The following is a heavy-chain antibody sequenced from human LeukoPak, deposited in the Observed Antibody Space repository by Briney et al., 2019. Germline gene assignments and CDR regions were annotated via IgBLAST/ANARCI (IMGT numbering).Heavy chain of an antibody. J-gene: IGHJ4*02. CDR1: GFTFSSYA. CDR2: ISGSGGST. V-gene: IGHV3-23*01. D-gene: IGHD3-10*01. CDR3: AKMGAKYYYGSGSYYNFDY. Sequence: PGGSLRLSCAASGFTFSSYAMSWVRQAPGKGLEGVSAISGSGGSTYYADSVKGRFTISRDNSKNTLYLQVNSLRAEDTAVYYCAKMGAKYYYGSGSYYNFDYWGQGTLVTVSS.